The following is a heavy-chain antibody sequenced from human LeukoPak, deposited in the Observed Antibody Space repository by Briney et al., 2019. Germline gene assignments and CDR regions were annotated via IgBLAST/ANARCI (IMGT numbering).Heavy chain of an antibody. CDR1: GYTFTGYY. D-gene: IGHD6-19*01. CDR3: ARDQASSGFDYYYGMDV. V-gene: IGHV1-2*02. CDR2: INPNRGGT. Sequence: ASVKVSCKASGYTFTGYYMHWVRQAPGQGLEWMGWINPNRGGTNYAQKFQGRVTMTRDTSISTAYMELSRLRSDDTAVYYCARDQASSGFDYYYGMDVWGQGTTVTVSS. J-gene: IGHJ6*02.